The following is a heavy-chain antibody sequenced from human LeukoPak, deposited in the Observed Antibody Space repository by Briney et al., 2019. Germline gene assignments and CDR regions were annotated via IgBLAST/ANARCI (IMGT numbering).Heavy chain of an antibody. V-gene: IGHV3-23*01. Sequence: GGSLRLSCAASGFTFSNYAMSWVRQAPGKGLEWVSAISGSGGSTYYADSVKGRFTISRDNSKNTLYLQMNSLRAEDTAVYYCAKDGSSSGYPYYMDVWGKGTTVTVSS. CDR2: ISGSGGST. D-gene: IGHD5-12*01. CDR3: AKDGSSSGYPYYMDV. J-gene: IGHJ6*03. CDR1: GFTFSNYA.